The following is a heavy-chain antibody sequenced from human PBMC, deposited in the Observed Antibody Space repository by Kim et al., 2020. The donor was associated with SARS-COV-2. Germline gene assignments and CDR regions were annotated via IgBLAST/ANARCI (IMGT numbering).Heavy chain of an antibody. D-gene: IGHD3-10*01. J-gene: IGHJ3*02. CDR2: MNPNSGNT. Sequence: ASVKVSCKASGYTFTSYDINWVRQATGQGLEWMGWMNPNSGNTGYAQKFQGRVTMTRNTSISTAYMELSSLRSEDTAVYYCARVLRFGELLGNDAFDIWGQGTMVTVSS. CDR1: GYTFTSYD. CDR3: ARVLRFGELLGNDAFDI. V-gene: IGHV1-8*01.